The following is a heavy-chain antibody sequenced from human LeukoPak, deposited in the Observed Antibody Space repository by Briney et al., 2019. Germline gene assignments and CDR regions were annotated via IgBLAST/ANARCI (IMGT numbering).Heavy chain of an antibody. D-gene: IGHD5-18*01. J-gene: IGHJ6*03. V-gene: IGHV4-59*01. Sequence: PSETLSLTCTVSGGSISSYYWSWIRQPPGRGLEWIGYIYYSGSTNYNPSLKSRVTISVDTSKNQFSLKLSSVTAVDTAVYYCARAGYRYGTTSGGYYYYYYMDVWGKGTMVTVSS. CDR2: IYYSGST. CDR3: ARAGYRYGTTSGGYYYYYYMDV. CDR1: GGSISSYY.